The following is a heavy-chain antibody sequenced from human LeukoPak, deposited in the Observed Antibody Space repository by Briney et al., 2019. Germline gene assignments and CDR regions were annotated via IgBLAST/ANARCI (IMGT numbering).Heavy chain of an antibody. D-gene: IGHD2-21*02. Sequence: ASVKVSCKASGYTFTSYGISWVRQAPGQGLEWMGWISAYNGNTNYAQKLQGRVTMTTDTSTSTAYMELRSLRSDDTAVYYCARVAGYCGGDCDPDDYWAREPWSPSPQ. CDR3: ARVAGYCGGDCDPDDY. CDR1: GYTFTSYG. J-gene: IGHJ4*02. CDR2: ISAYNGNT. V-gene: IGHV1-18*01.